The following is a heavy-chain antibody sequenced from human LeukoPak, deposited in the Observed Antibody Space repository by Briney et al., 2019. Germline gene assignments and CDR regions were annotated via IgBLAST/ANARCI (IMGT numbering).Heavy chain of an antibody. V-gene: IGHV4-31*03. J-gene: IGHJ5*02. CDR3: ARDVWNDAPLVGP. CDR2: IYYSGST. D-gene: IGHD1-1*01. CDR1: GGSISSGGYY. Sequence: SQTLSLTCTVSGGSISSGGYYWSWIRQHPGKGLEWIGYIYYSGSTYYNPSLKSRVTISVDTSKNQFSLKLSSVTAADTAVYYCARDVWNDAPLVGPWGQGTLVTVSS.